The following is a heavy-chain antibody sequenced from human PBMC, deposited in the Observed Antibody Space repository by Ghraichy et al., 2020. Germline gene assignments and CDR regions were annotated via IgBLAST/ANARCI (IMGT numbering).Heavy chain of an antibody. Sequence: GRSLRLSCPASGFTFSNYAMNWVRQAPGKGLEWVSAITASGGSAYYADSMKGRFTISRDNSQNTLYLQMNSLRAEDTAIYYCAKERSTGSYLSNCWGQGTLVTVSS. D-gene: IGHD1-26*01. CDR3: AKERSTGSYLSNC. J-gene: IGHJ4*02. CDR2: ITASGGSA. V-gene: IGHV3-23*01. CDR1: GFTFSNYA.